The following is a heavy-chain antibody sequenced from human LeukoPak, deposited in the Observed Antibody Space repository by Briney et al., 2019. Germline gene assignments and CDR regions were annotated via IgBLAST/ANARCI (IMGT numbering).Heavy chain of an antibody. Sequence: SVKVSCKTSGGTFSSYAFSWMRQAPRQGLEWVGRIIPIYNPVDYTQRFQGRVTITADESTNTVYLELSSLRYDDTAVYYCAREPLGRRGDCHFDYWGQGTLVTVSS. J-gene: IGHJ4*02. V-gene: IGHV1-69*13. D-gene: IGHD2-21*02. CDR2: IIPIYNPV. CDR1: GGTFSSYA. CDR3: AREPLGRRGDCHFDY.